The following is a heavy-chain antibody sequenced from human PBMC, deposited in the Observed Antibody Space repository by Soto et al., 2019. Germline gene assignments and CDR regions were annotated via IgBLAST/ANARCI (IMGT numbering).Heavy chain of an antibody. V-gene: IGHV1-18*01. J-gene: IGHJ6*02. CDR2: ISAYNGNT. CDR3: AWADNYYGSGSSLPGYYYYGMDV. Sequence: ASVKVSCKASGYTFTSYGISWVRQAPGQGLEWMGWISAYNGNTNYAQKLQGRVTMTTDTSTSTAYMELRSLRSDDTAVYYCAWADNYYGSGSSLPGYYYYGMDVWGQGTTVTVSS. CDR1: GYTFTSYG. D-gene: IGHD3-10*01.